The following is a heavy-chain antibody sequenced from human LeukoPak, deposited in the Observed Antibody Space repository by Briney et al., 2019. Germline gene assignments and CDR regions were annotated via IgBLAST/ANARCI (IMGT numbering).Heavy chain of an antibody. J-gene: IGHJ4*02. CDR3: ARIEGQQLSFDY. D-gene: IGHD6-13*01. V-gene: IGHV1-69*04. Sequence: SVTVSFKASGGTFSSYAIRWVRQAPGQGLEWMGRIIPILGIANYAQKFQGRVTITADKSTSTAYMELSSLRSEDTDVYYCARIEGQQLSFDYWGQGTLVTVSS. CDR1: GGTFSSYA. CDR2: IIPILGIA.